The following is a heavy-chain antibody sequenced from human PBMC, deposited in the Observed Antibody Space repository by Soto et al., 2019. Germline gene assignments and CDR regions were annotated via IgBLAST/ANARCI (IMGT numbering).Heavy chain of an antibody. Sequence: HPGGSLRLSCAASGFTFSSYGMHWVRQAPGKGLEWVAVISYDGSNKYYADSVKGRFTISRDNSKNTLYLQMNSLRAEDTAVYYCAKSVPGLTGTTGDYFDYWGQGTLVTVSS. CDR3: AKSVPGLTGTTGDYFDY. CDR2: ISYDGSNK. J-gene: IGHJ4*02. V-gene: IGHV3-30*18. CDR1: GFTFSSYG. D-gene: IGHD1-7*01.